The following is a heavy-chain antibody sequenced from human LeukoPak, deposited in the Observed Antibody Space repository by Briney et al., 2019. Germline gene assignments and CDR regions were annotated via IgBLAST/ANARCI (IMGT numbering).Heavy chain of an antibody. D-gene: IGHD3-3*01. Sequence: PGGSLRLSCAASGFTFSSYPMTWVRQAQGKGLEWVSSISASGDSIYYADSVKGRFTTSRDNSKNTLYLQVNSLRAGDTAVYYCAPSVLSSFDYWGQGTLVIVSS. CDR1: GFTFSSYP. J-gene: IGHJ4*02. V-gene: IGHV3-23*01. CDR3: APSVLSSFDY. CDR2: ISASGDSI.